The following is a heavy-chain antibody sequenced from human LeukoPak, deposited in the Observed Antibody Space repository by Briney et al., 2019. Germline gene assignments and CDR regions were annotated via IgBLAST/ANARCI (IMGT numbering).Heavy chain of an antibody. CDR1: GFSFSTYW. V-gene: IGHV3-74*01. J-gene: IGHJ4*02. CDR2: INSDGSST. Sequence: GGSLRLSCATSGFSFSTYWMHWVRQVPGKGLVWVSRINSDGSSTSYADSVKGRFTISRDNAKNTLYLQIDSLRAEDTAVYCCARDPSGAGYRHIDSWGQGTLVTVSS. CDR3: ARDPSGAGYRHIDS. D-gene: IGHD5-18*01.